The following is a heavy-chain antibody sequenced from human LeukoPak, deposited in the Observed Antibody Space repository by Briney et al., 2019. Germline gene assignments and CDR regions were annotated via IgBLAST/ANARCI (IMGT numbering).Heavy chain of an antibody. CDR1: GFTFSSYS. V-gene: IGHV3-21*01. J-gene: IGHJ6*03. D-gene: IGHD3-10*01. CDR2: ISSSSSYI. Sequence: GGSLRLSCAASGFTFSSYSMNWVRQAPGKGLEWVSSISSSSSYIYYADSVKGRFTISRDNAKNSLYLQMNSLRAEDTAVYYCARTVRGVIIMNYYYYVDVWGKGTTVTISS. CDR3: ARTVRGVIIMNYYYYVDV.